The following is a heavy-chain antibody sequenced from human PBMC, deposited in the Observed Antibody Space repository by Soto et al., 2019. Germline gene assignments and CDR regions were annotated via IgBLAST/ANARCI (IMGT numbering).Heavy chain of an antibody. CDR3: ARRIAATETFDY. V-gene: IGHV4-59*08. Sequence: SETLSLTCTVSGDSITKSACSWVRQSPGKALEWIGYIYYAGSTKYNPSLHSRVTISVDTSKNQFSLTVTSVTAADTAVYYCARRIAATETFDYWGQGTLVTVSS. D-gene: IGHD5-12*01. J-gene: IGHJ4*02. CDR1: GDSITKSA. CDR2: IYYAGST.